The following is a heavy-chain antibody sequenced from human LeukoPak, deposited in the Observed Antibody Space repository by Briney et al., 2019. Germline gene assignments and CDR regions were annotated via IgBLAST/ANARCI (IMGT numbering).Heavy chain of an antibody. CDR3: ARHGYSSSWYHYYYYGMDV. J-gene: IGHJ6*02. CDR1: GYSFTSYW. Sequence: GESLKISCKGSGYSFTSYWIGWVRQMPRKGLEWMGIIYPGDSDTRYSPSFQGQVTISADKSISTAYLQWSSLKASDTAMYYCARHGYSSSWYHYYYYGMDVWGQGTTVTVSS. V-gene: IGHV5-51*01. CDR2: IYPGDSDT. D-gene: IGHD6-13*01.